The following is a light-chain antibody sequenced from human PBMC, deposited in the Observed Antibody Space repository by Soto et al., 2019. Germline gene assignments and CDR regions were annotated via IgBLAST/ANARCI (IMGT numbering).Light chain of an antibody. V-gene: IGKV3-15*01. J-gene: IGKJ2*01. CDR2: GAS. CDR1: QSVSTN. Sequence: EIVMTQSPATLSVSPGERATLSCRTSQSVSTNLAWYQQKPGQAPRLLMYGASTRATGIPARFSASGSGTEFSLPISSLQSEDFSVYYCQQYNKWPPVTFGQGTKLEIK. CDR3: QQYNKWPPVT.